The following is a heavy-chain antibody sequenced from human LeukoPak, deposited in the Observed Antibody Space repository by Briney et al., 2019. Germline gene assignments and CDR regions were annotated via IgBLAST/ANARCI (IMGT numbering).Heavy chain of an antibody. Sequence: GGSLRLSCVASGFTFSNYWMHWVRQPPGKGPVWVSRIYVDGRTTNYADSVKGRFTISRDNAKNTVYLEVNSLSVEDTATYYCIRDFRSADLWGQGTLVTVTS. V-gene: IGHV3-74*01. CDR3: IRDFRSADL. J-gene: IGHJ5*02. CDR2: IYVDGRTT. CDR1: GFTFSNYW.